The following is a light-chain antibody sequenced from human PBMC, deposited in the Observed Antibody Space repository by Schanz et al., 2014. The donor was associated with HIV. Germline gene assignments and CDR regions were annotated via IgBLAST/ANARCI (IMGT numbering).Light chain of an antibody. CDR1: SSDAGAYNY. CDR2: DVS. Sequence: QSALTQPASVSGSPGQSVTISCTGTSSDAGAYNYVSWYQQYPGKPPKLMIYDVSNRPSGVSNRFSGSKSGNTASLTISGLQAEDEADYYCSSYAGSNNLVFGGGTKVTVL. V-gene: IGLV2-14*01. CDR3: SSYAGSNNLV. J-gene: IGLJ2*01.